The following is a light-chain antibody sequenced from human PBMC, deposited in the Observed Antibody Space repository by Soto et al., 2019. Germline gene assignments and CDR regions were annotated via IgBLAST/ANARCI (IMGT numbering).Light chain of an antibody. J-gene: IGLJ2*01. CDR3: AAWDDSLDDLI. CDR1: SSNTGTNS. Sequence: QSVVTQPPSASGTPGQRVTISCSGSSSNTGTNSVNWYRQFPGTAPKLLIYSNNQRPSGVPDRFSGSKSGTSASLAISGLRSDDEADYFCAAWDDSLDDLIFAGGTKLTVL. V-gene: IGLV1-44*01. CDR2: SNN.